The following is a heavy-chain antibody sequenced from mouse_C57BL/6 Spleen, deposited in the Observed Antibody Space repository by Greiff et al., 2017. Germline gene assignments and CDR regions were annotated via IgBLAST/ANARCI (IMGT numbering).Heavy chain of an antibody. J-gene: IGHJ3*01. CDR1: GFNIKDYY. D-gene: IGHD2-4*01. V-gene: IGHV14-2*01. Sequence: VQLQQSGAELVKPGASVKLSCTASGFNIKDYYMHWVKQRTEQGLEWIGRIDPEDGETKYAPKFQGKATITADTPSNTAYLQLSSLTSEDTAVYYCAFYYDYDKFAYWGQGTLVTVSA. CDR3: AFYYDYDKFAY. CDR2: IDPEDGET.